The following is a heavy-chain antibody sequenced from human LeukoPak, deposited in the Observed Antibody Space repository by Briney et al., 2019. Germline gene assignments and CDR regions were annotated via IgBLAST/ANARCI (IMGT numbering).Heavy chain of an antibody. D-gene: IGHD2-2*02. CDR3: ARDGDIVVVPAAIPIACWFDP. V-gene: IGHV1-46*01. Sequence: GASVKVSCKASGYTFTSYYMHWVRQAPGQGLEWMGIINPSGGSTSYAQKFQGRVTMTRDTSTSTVYMKLSSLRSEDTAVYYCARDGDIVVVPAAIPIACWFDPWGQGTLVTVSS. CDR1: GYTFTSYY. J-gene: IGHJ5*02. CDR2: INPSGGST.